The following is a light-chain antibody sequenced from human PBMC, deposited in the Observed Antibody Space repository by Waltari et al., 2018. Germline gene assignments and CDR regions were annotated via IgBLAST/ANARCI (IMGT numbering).Light chain of an antibody. J-gene: IGKJ2*01. CDR2: AAS. V-gene: IGKV1-39*01. CDR3: QQSYSLPVT. CDR1: QSISIY. Sequence: DTQMTQSPSALSASVGDRVTITCRASQSISIYLNWYQQKPGKAPKFLIYAASSLQSGVPSRFSGSGSGTDFTLTINSLQPEDFATYYCQQSYSLPVTFGQGTKLEI.